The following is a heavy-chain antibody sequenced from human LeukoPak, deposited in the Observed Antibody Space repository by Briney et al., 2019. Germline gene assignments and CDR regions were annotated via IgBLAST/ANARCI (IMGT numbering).Heavy chain of an antibody. CDR1: GGSISSYY. CDR2: IYYSGST. Sequence: PSETLSLTCTVSGGSISSYYWSWIRQPPGKGLEWIGYIYYSGSTYYNPSLKSRVTISVDTSKNQFSLKLSSVTAADTAVYYCARGYYDILTGYSIGGWFDPWGQGTLVTVSS. CDR3: ARGYYDILTGYSIGGWFDP. D-gene: IGHD3-9*01. V-gene: IGHV4-30-4*08. J-gene: IGHJ5*02.